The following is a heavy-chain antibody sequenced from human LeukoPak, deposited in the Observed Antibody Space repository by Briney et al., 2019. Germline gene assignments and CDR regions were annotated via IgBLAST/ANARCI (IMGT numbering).Heavy chain of an antibody. CDR1: GFTFSSYA. J-gene: IGHJ4*02. V-gene: IGHV3-30*04. D-gene: IGHD2-15*01. Sequence: GGSLRLSCAASGFTFSSYAMHWVRRAPGKGLEWVAVISYDGSNKYYADSVKGRFTISRDNSKNTLYLQMNSLRAEDTAVYYCAKALLRYCSGGSCHDPLDYWGQGTLVTVSS. CDR3: AKALLRYCSGGSCHDPLDY. CDR2: ISYDGSNK.